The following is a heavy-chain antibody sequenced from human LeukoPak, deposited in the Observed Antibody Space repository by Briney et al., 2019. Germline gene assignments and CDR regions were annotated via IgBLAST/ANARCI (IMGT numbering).Heavy chain of an antibody. CDR1: GYTFTSYG. J-gene: IGHJ4*02. CDR2: ISAYNGNT. Sequence: ASVKVSCKASGYTFTSYGISWVRQAPGQGLEWMGWISAYNGNTNYAQKLQGRVTMTTDTSTSTAYMELRSLRSDDTAVYYCARDLGSYGSSPSSGYPYPTIDFDYWGQGTLVTVSS. V-gene: IGHV1-18*01. CDR3: ARDLGSYGSSPSSGYPYPTIDFDY. D-gene: IGHD3-22*01.